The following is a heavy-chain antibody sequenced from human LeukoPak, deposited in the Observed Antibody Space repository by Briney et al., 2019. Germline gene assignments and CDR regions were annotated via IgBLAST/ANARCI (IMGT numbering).Heavy chain of an antibody. CDR2: TNSDGSST. CDR3: ARDGTYGSGSYYTVVVDY. CDR1: GFSISNFW. Sequence: GGSLRLSCAASGFSISNFWMHWVRQAPGKGLVWVSRTNSDGSSTTYADSVKGRFTISRDNAKNSLYLQMNSLRAEDTAVYYCARDGTYGSGSYYTVVVDYWGQGTLVTVSS. V-gene: IGHV3-74*01. J-gene: IGHJ4*02. D-gene: IGHD3-10*01.